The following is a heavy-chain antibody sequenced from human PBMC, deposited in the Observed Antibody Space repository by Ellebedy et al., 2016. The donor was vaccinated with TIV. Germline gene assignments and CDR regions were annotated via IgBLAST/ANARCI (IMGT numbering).Heavy chain of an antibody. CDR1: GFTFSSYW. D-gene: IGHD3-10*01. J-gene: IGHJ4*02. Sequence: PGGSLRLSCAASGFTFSSYWMSWVRQAPGKGLEWVSGFVVSGDTTYYADSVKGRFTISRDNSKNTLYLQMNSLRAEDTDMYYCARGKSGTYIHNAFDCWGQGTLVTVSS. V-gene: IGHV3-23*01. CDR3: ARGKSGTYIHNAFDC. CDR2: FVVSGDTT.